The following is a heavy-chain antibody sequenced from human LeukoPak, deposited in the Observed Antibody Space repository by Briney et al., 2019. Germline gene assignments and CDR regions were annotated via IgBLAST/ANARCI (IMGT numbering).Heavy chain of an antibody. CDR3: ARRDYDFWSGETIDY. CDR1: GGSFSGYY. CDR2: INHSGST. Sequence: SETLSLTCAVYGGSFSGYYWSWIRQPPGKGLEWIGEINHSGSTNYSPSLKSRVTISVDTSKNQFSLKLSSVTAADTAVYYCARRDYDFWSGETIDYWGQGTLVTVSS. J-gene: IGHJ4*02. V-gene: IGHV4-34*01. D-gene: IGHD3-3*01.